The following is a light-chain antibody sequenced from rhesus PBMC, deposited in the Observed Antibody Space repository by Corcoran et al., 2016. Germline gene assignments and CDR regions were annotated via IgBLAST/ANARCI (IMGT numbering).Light chain of an antibody. CDR2: RAS. Sequence: DIQMTQSPSSLSASVGDRVTITCRASQGISKWLAWYQQKPGKAPKLLIYRASNLETGVPSRFSGSGSGTAFTLTLSSLQPEDIATYYCQQHDNSPYSFGQGTKVEIK. J-gene: IGKJ2*01. CDR1: QGISKW. V-gene: IGKV1-69*01. CDR3: QQHDNSPYS.